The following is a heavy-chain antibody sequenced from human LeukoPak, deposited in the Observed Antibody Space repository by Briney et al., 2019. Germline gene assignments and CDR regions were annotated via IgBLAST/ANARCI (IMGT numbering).Heavy chain of an antibody. V-gene: IGHV3-21*01. Sequence: GGSLRLSCAASGFTFSSYSMNWVRQAPGKGLEWVSSISSSSSYIYYADSVKGRFIISRDNAKNSLYLQMNSLRAEDTAVYCCARDRYSSGWMTFDYWGQGTLVTVSS. CDR3: ARDRYSSGWMTFDY. CDR1: GFTFSSYS. J-gene: IGHJ4*02. CDR2: ISSSSSYI. D-gene: IGHD6-19*01.